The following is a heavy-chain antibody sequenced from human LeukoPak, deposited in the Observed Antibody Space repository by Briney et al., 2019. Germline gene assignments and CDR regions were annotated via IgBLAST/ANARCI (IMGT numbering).Heavy chain of an antibody. Sequence: SETLSLTCTVSGGSISSSSYYWGWIRQPPGKGLEWIGSIYYSGSTYYNPSLKSRVTISVDTSKHQFSLKLSSVTAADTAVYYCARHAATVTTLFPESSFFDYWGQGTLVTVSS. D-gene: IGHD4-17*01. CDR3: ARHAATVTTLFPESSFFDY. J-gene: IGHJ4*02. CDR2: IYYSGST. CDR1: GGSISSSSYY. V-gene: IGHV4-39*01.